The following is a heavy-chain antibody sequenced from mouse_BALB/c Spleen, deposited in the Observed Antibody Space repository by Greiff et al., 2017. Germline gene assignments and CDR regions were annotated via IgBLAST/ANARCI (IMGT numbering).Heavy chain of an antibody. V-gene: IGHV1S29*02. CDR1: GYTFTYYN. CDR3: ARDGYDGFDY. D-gene: IGHD2-2*01. J-gene: IGHJ2*01. CDR2: IYPYNGGT. Sequence: EVQRVESGPELVKPGASVKISCKASGYTFTYYNMHWVKQSHGKSLEWIGYIYPYNGGTGYNQKFKSKATLTVDNSSSTAYMELRSLTSEDSAVYYCARDGYDGFDYWGQGTTLTVSS.